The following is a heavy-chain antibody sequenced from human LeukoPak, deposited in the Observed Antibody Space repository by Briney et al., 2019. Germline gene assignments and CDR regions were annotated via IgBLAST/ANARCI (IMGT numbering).Heavy chain of an antibody. D-gene: IGHD2-8*01. Sequence: SETLSLTCTVSGGSISGHYWSWLRQPPGKGLGWIAYIYNSGSTNYNNYNPSLKSRVIMSMDTSKNQLSLIVSSVTAADTAVYYCARHTTGRALGDFDYWVQGTLVTVSA. CDR3: ARHTTGRALGDFDY. CDR2: IYNSGSTNYN. CDR1: GGSISGHY. V-gene: IGHV4-59*08. J-gene: IGHJ4*02.